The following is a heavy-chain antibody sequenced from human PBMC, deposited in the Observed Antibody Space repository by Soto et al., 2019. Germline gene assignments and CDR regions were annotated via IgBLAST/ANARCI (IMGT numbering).Heavy chain of an antibody. CDR3: TRFYYEERGDFVY. V-gene: IGHV3-49*04. D-gene: IGHD3-22*01. Sequence: EVRLEESGGGPVESGRSLRLSCSGFGFTFANYALTWVRQAPGKGLEWLGFISSEANGGTTDYAAFLRGRATISRDDSKGMAYLEIKRLQSDDAGIYYGTRFYYEERGDFVYWGQGTRVAVSS. CDR1: GFTFANYA. J-gene: IGHJ4*02. CDR2: ISSEANGGTT.